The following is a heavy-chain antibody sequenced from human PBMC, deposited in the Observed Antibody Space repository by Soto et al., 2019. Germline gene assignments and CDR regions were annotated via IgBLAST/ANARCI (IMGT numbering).Heavy chain of an antibody. CDR2: IKQDGSEK. CDR1: GLVFSSFW. CDR3: ARGHKGLEV. V-gene: IGHV3-7*01. Sequence: PGGALRLCCEASGLVFSSFWMSWVRQAPGKGLEWVAYIKQDGSEKYYVDSVKGRFTISRDNPKSSLYLQMNNLRAEDTAVYYCARGHKGLEVWGQGTTVTVSS. J-gene: IGHJ6*02.